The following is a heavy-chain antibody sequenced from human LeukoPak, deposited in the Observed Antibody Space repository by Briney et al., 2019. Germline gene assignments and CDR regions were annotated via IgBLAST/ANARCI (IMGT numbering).Heavy chain of an antibody. J-gene: IGHJ4*02. CDR1: GGTFSSYA. V-gene: IGHV1-69*06. CDR2: IIPIFGTA. CDR3: ASGNYGGEYYFDY. Sequence: SVKVSCKASGGTFSSYAISWVRQAPGQGLEWMGGIIPIFGTANYAQKFQGRVTITADKSTSTAYMELSSLRSEDTAVYYCASGNYGGEYYFDYWGQGTLVTVSS. D-gene: IGHD4-23*01.